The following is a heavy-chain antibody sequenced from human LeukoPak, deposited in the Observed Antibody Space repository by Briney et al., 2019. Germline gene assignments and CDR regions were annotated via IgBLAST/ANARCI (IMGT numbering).Heavy chain of an antibody. V-gene: IGHV1-69*13. CDR2: IIPIFDTP. D-gene: IGHD3-10*01. CDR1: GGTFSTYA. CDR3: ARPGGRGDFDY. J-gene: IGHJ4*02. Sequence: SVKVSCKASGGTFSTYAINWVRQAPGQGLEWMGGIIPIFDTPNYAQKFQGRVTITADESTSTAYMELSSLRSEDTAVYYCARPGGRGDFDYWGQGTLVTVSS.